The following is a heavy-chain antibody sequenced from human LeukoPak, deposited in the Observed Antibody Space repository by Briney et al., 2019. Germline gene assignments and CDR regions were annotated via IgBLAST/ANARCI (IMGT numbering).Heavy chain of an antibody. J-gene: IGHJ3*02. V-gene: IGHV1-18*04. CDR3: ARDRGGRGYYDSSGYYRDAFDI. Sequence: ASVKVSCEASGYTFTGYYMHWVRQAPGQGLEWMGWISAYNGNTNYAQKLQGRVTITTDTSTSTAYMELRSLRSDDTAVYYCARDRGGRGYYDSSGYYRDAFDIWGQGTMVTVSS. CDR1: GYTFTGYY. CDR2: ISAYNGNT. D-gene: IGHD3-22*01.